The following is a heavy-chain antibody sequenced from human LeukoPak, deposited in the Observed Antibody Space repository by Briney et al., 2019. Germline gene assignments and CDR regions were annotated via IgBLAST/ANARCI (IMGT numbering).Heavy chain of an antibody. D-gene: IGHD2-15*01. CDR2: LYSGGST. Sequence: PGGSLRLSCAASGFTFSSYWMSWVRQAPGKGLEWFSVLYSGGSTYYADYVQGRFTISRDNSMNTLYLHMNSMRVEDTAVYFCARGDCSGGSCHSGLWGQGTLVTVSS. CDR3: ARGDCSGGSCHSGL. J-gene: IGHJ4*02. V-gene: IGHV3-66*01. CDR1: GFTFSSYW.